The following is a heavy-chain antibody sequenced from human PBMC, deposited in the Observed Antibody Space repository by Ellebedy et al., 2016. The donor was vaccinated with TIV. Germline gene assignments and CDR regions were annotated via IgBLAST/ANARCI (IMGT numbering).Heavy chain of an antibody. CDR2: IDPSGGST. CDR1: GYTVTKYY. CDR3: ARKYYFDY. V-gene: IGHV1-46*01. J-gene: IGHJ4*02. Sequence: ASVKVSCKAFGYTVTKYYVHWVRQAPGQGLEWVGIIDPSGGSTTYAQKFQGRVTMTSDTSTNTVYMELSSLRSEETAIYYCARKYYFDYWGQGTLVTVSS.